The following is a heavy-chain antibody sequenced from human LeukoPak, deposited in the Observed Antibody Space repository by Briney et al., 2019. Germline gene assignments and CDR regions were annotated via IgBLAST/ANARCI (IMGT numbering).Heavy chain of an antibody. Sequence: GGSLRLSCAASGFTFDEYALHWVRQAPGKGLEWVSGISRNSDKVGYADSVKGRFTISRDNAKNSLYLQMNSLRAEDTAMYYCTKDRYCPSTNCPIDYWAREPWSPSPQ. CDR2: ISRNSDKV. D-gene: IGHD2-2*01. J-gene: IGHJ4*02. CDR1: GFTFDEYA. V-gene: IGHV3-9*01. CDR3: TKDRYCPSTNCPIDY.